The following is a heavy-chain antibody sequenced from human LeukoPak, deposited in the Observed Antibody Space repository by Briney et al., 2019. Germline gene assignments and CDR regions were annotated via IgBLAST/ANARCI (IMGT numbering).Heavy chain of an antibody. Sequence: ASVKVSCKASGYTFTVHYIHWVRQAPGEGLEWLGRISPNSGVPNYAQKFQGRVTITRDTSVNTVYMELNGMASDDSGAYYWAREVGYGTSWYGGFDPGGQVTVVTVSS. CDR3: AREVGYGTSWYGGFDP. D-gene: IGHD6-13*01. V-gene: IGHV1-2*05. CDR1: GYTFTVHY. J-gene: IGHJ5*02. CDR2: ISPNSGVP.